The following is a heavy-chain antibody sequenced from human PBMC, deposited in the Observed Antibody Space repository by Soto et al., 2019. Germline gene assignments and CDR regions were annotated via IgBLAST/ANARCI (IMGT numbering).Heavy chain of an antibody. CDR3: ARRAVAGTGGAFDI. CDR2: INPNSGGT. Sequence: QVQLVQSGAEVKKPGASVKVSCKASGYTFTGYYMHWVRQAPGQGLEWMGWINPNSGGTNYAQKFQGWVTMTRDTXXSTAYMELSRLSSDDTDVYYCARRAVAGTGGAFDIWGQGTMVTVSS. CDR1: GYTFTGYY. D-gene: IGHD6-19*01. J-gene: IGHJ3*02. V-gene: IGHV1-2*04.